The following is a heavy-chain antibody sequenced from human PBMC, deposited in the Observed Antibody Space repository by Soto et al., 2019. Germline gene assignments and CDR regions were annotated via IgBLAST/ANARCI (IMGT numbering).Heavy chain of an antibody. CDR3: AMGGSPYVWFNEY. V-gene: IGHV1-69*01. D-gene: IGHD3-16*01. J-gene: IGHJ4*02. CDR1: GDIFSSFA. CDR2: IIPVFGTT. Sequence: QEQLVQSGAEVKKPGSSMKVSCKASGDIFSSFAISWVRQAPGQGLEWMGGIIPVFGTTNYAQKFQDRVTITADESTNTGYMELSSLRSEDTAIYYCAMGGSPYVWFNEYWGQGTLVTVSS.